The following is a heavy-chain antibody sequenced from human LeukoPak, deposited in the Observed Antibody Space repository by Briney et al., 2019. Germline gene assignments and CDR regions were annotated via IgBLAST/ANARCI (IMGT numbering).Heavy chain of an antibody. Sequence: PGGSLRLSCAASGFTFSSYSMNWVRQAPGKGLEWVSYISSSSSTTYHADSVKGRFTISRDNSKNTLYLQMSSLRAEDTAVYYCAKVGDYYGSGKYSNFDYWGQGTLVTVSS. V-gene: IGHV3-48*01. J-gene: IGHJ4*02. D-gene: IGHD3-10*01. CDR3: AKVGDYYGSGKYSNFDY. CDR1: GFTFSSYS. CDR2: ISSSSSTT.